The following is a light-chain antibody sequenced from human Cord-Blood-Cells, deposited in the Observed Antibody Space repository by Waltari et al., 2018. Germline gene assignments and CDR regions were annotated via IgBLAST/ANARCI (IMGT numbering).Light chain of an antibody. J-gene: IGLJ2*01. CDR2: DVS. V-gene: IGLV2-11*01. Sequence: QSALTQPRSVPGSPGQSVTISCTGTSSAVGGYNYVSWYQQHPGKAPKLMIYDVSKRPSGVPDRFSGSKSGNTASLTISGLQAEDEADYYCCSYAGSVVFGGGTKLTVL. CDR1: SSAVGGYNY. CDR3: CSYAGSVV.